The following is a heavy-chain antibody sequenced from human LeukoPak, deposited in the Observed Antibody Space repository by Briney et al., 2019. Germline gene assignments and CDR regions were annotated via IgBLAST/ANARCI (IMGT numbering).Heavy chain of an antibody. Sequence: ASVKVSCKASGYTFTGYYMHWVRQAPGQGLDWMGWINPNSGGTNYAQKFQGRVTMTRDTSISTAYMELSRLRSDDTAVYYCAREQALGYSGYNVRFDPWGQGTLVTVSS. V-gene: IGHV1-2*02. CDR1: GYTFTGYY. J-gene: IGHJ5*02. D-gene: IGHD5-12*01. CDR2: INPNSGGT. CDR3: AREQALGYSGYNVRFDP.